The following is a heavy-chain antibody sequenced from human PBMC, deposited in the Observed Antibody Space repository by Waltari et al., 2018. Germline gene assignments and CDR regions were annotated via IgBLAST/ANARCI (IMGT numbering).Heavy chain of an antibody. Sequence: QVQLVQSGAEVKKPGSSVKVSCKASGGTFSSYAISWVRQAPAQGLEWMGGIIPIFGTANYAQKFQGRVTITADESTSTAYMELSSLRSEDTAVYYCARVKKIAVAEPYFDYWGQGTLVTVSS. CDR2: IIPIFGTA. J-gene: IGHJ4*02. D-gene: IGHD6-19*01. V-gene: IGHV1-69*12. CDR3: ARVKKIAVAEPYFDY. CDR1: GGTFSSYA.